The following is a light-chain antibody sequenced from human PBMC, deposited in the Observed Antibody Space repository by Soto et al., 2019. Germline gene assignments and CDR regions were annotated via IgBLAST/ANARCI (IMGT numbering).Light chain of an antibody. CDR3: SSYTTSNTYV. CDR1: SIDIGVYNY. CDR2: EVN. V-gene: IGLV2-14*01. Sequence: QSALTQPASVSGSPGQSITFSCTLTSIDIGVYNYVSWYQQHPGKAPKLMIYEVNNRPSGVSNRFSGSKSGNTASLTISGFQAEDEADYYCSSYTTSNTYVFGTGTKVTVL. J-gene: IGLJ1*01.